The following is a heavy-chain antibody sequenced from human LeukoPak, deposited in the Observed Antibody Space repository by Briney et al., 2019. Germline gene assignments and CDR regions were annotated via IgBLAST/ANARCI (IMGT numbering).Heavy chain of an antibody. CDR3: AVSRDQEPSTAAAGTLDY. J-gene: IGHJ4*02. CDR1: GGSISSSNW. D-gene: IGHD6-13*01. V-gene: IGHV4-4*02. CDR2: IYHSGST. Sequence: SGTLSLTCAVSGGSISSSNWWSWVRQPPGKGLEWIGEIYHSGSTNYNPSLKSRVTISVDKSKNQFSLKLSSVTAADTAVYYCAVSRDQEPSTAAAGTLDYWGQGTLVTVSS.